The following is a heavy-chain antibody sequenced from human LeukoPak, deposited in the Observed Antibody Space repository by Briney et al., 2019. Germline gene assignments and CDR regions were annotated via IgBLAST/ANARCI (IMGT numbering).Heavy chain of an antibody. Sequence: PGGSLRLSCAASGFTVSSNYMSWVRQAPGKGLEWVSVIYSGGRAYYADSVKGRFTISRDNSKNTLYLQMNSLRAEDTAVYYCARGVYYYDSSGYYQFVVRSAYGMDVWGQGTTVTVSS. J-gene: IGHJ6*02. CDR3: ARGVYYYDSSGYYQFVVRSAYGMDV. CDR1: GFTVSSNY. D-gene: IGHD3-22*01. CDR2: IYSGGRA. V-gene: IGHV3-53*01.